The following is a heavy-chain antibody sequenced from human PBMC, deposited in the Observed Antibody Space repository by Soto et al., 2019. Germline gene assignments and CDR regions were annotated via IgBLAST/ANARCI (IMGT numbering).Heavy chain of an antibody. D-gene: IGHD3-9*01. J-gene: IGHJ4*02. CDR2: ISAYNGNT. CDR3: ARGRLEYYDILTGLDY. CDR1: GYTFTSYG. Sequence: SVKVSCKASGYTFTSYGISWVRQAPGQGLEWMGWISAYNGNTNYAQKLQGRVTMTTDTSTSTAYMELRSLRSGDTAVYYCARGRLEYYDILTGLDYWGQGTLVTVSS. V-gene: IGHV1-18*01.